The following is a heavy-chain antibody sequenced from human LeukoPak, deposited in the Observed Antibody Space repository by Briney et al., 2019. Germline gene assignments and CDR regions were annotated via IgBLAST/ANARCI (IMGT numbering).Heavy chain of an antibody. Sequence: PSETLSLTCTVSGGSISSNNYYWGWIRQPPGKGLEWIGSIYYSGSTYYNPTLKSRVTISVDTSKNQFSLKLSSVTAADTAVYYCARDRSGWSYADFDQWGQGTLVTLSS. CDR2: IYYSGST. CDR1: GGSISSNNYY. CDR3: ARDRSGWSYADFDQ. J-gene: IGHJ4*02. V-gene: IGHV4-39*07. D-gene: IGHD6-19*01.